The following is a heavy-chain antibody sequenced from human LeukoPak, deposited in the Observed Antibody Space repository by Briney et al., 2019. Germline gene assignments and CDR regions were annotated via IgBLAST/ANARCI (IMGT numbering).Heavy chain of an antibody. Sequence: ASVKVSRKASGYTFTSYYMHWVRQAPGQGLEWMGIINPSGGSTSYAQKFQGRVTMTRDTSTSTAYMELSSLRSEDTAVYYCAADSDYGDYVYYMDVWGKGTTVTVSS. CDR1: GYTFTSYY. V-gene: IGHV1-46*01. CDR2: INPSGGST. CDR3: AADSDYGDYVYYMDV. D-gene: IGHD4-17*01. J-gene: IGHJ6*03.